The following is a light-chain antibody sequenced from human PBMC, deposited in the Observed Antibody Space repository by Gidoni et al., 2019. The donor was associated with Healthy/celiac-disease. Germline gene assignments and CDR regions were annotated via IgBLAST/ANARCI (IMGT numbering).Light chain of an antibody. Sequence: QSVLTQPPSVSGAPGQRVTISCTGSSANIGAGYVVHWYQQLPGTAPNPPIYGNSNRPSGVPDRFSGSKSVTSASLAITGLQAEAEADYYCQSYDSSLSGWVFGGGTKLTVL. CDR2: GNS. J-gene: IGLJ3*02. V-gene: IGLV1-40*01. CDR1: SANIGAGYV. CDR3: QSYDSSLSGWV.